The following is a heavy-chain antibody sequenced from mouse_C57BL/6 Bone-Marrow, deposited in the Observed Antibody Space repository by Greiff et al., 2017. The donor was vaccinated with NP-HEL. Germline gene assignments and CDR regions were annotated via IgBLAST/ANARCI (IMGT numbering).Heavy chain of an antibody. V-gene: IGHV14-4*01. CDR3: TTDYYAMDY. Sequence: VQLQQSGAELVRPGASVKLSCTASGFNIKDDYMHWVKQRPEQGLEWLGWIDPENGDTEYASKFQGKAPITADTSSNTAYLQLSSLTSEDTAVYYCTTDYYAMDYWGQGTSVTVSS. J-gene: IGHJ4*01. CDR2: IDPENGDT. CDR1: GFNIKDDY.